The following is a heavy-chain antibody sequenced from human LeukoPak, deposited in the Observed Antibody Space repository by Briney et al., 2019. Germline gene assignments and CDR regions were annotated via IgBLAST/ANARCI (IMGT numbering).Heavy chain of an antibody. CDR3: ARGHPPDY. V-gene: IGHV3-66*01. CDR1: GFPFSSSG. Sequence: GGSLRLSCATSGFPFSSSGMSWVRQAPGKGLEWVSVIYSGGSTYYADSVKGRFTTSRDNSRNTLYLQMNSLRAEDTAVYYCARGHPPDYWGQGTLVTVSS. CDR2: IYSGGST. J-gene: IGHJ4*02.